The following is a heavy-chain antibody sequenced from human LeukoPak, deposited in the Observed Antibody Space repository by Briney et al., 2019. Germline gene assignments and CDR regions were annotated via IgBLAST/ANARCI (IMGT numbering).Heavy chain of an antibody. V-gene: IGHV1-69*13. D-gene: IGHD3-3*01. CDR2: IIPIFGTA. CDR3: ARATKRITIFGVVIRAFDI. CDR1: GGTFSSYA. J-gene: IGHJ3*02. Sequence: ASVKVSCKASGGTFSSYAISWVRQAPGQGLEWMGGIIPIFGTANYAQKFQGRVTITADESMSTAYMELSSLRSEDTAVYYCARATKRITIFGVVIRAFDIWGQGTMVTVSS.